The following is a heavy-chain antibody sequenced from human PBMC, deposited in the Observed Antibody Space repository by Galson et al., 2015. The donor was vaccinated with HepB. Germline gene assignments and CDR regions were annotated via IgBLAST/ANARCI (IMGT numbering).Heavy chain of an antibody. CDR1: GYTFTGYY. J-gene: IGHJ5*02. CDR3: ARGLSVGSGPSGWYGGWFDP. CDR2: INPNSGGT. Sequence: SVKVSCKASGYTFTGYYMHWVRQAPGQGLEWMGWINPNSGGTNYAQKFQGRVTMTRDTSMTTAYMDLRSLTSDDTAVYYCARGLSVGSGPSGWYGGWFDPWGQGTLVTVSS. V-gene: IGHV1-2*02. D-gene: IGHD6-19*01.